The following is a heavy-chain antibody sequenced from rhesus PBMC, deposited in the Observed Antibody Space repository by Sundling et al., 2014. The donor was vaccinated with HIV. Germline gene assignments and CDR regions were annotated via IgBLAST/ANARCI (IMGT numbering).Heavy chain of an antibody. D-gene: IGHD2-8*01. V-gene: IGHV4-169*02. CDR3: ASTLGYCSGGVCYAGVRDAFDF. CDR1: GGSISSNY. CDR2: IYGRGSST. J-gene: IGHJ3*01. Sequence: QVQLQESGPGLVKPSETLSLTCAVSGGSISSNYWSWIRQAPGKGLEWIGYIYGRGSSTKYNPSLKSRVTLSVDTSTNQFSLKLSSVTAADTALYYCASTLGYCSGGVCYAGVRDAFDFWGQGLRVTVSS.